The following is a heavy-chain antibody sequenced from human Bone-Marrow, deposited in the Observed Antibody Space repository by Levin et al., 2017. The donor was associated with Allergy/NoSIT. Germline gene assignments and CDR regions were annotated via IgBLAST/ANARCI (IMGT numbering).Heavy chain of an antibody. Sequence: GESLKISCAASGFTFSSYGMHWVRQAPGKGLEWVAVISYDGSNKYYADSVKGRFTISRDNSKNTLYLQMNSLRAEDTAVYYCAKDERLGPEDWFDPWGQGTLVTVSS. CDR2: ISYDGSNK. D-gene: IGHD6-19*01. J-gene: IGHJ5*02. CDR1: GFTFSSYG. V-gene: IGHV3-30*18. CDR3: AKDERLGPEDWFDP.